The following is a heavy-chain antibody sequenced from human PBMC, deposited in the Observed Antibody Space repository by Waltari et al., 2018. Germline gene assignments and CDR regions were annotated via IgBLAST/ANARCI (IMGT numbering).Heavy chain of an antibody. J-gene: IGHJ4*02. D-gene: IGHD4-17*01. CDR1: GGSISSGSSY. V-gene: IGHV4-61*02. CDR2: IYTSGST. Sequence: QVQLQESGPGLVKPSQTLSLTCTVSGGSISSGSSYWSWIRQPAGKGLEWIGRIYTSGSTNYNPSLKSRVTISVDTSKNQFSLKLSSVTAADTAVYYCARDTVTTGFDYWGQGTLVTVSS. CDR3: ARDTVTTGFDY.